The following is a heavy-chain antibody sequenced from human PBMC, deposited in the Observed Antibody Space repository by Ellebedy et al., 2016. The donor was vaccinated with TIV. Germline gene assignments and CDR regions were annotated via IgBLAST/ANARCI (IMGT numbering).Heavy chain of an antibody. J-gene: IGHJ4*02. CDR1: GGIFRSNA. D-gene: IGHD5-12*01. CDR2: IVAVFGTT. V-gene: IGHV1-69*13. CDR3: ARYSGYHFRGNYFDY. Sequence: SVKVSCKASGGIFRSNAFSWVRQSPGQGFEWMGGIVAVFGTTTYAQKFQGRVTITADESTSTAYMELSSLTADDTAVYYCARYSGYHFRGNYFDYWGQGTLVTVSS.